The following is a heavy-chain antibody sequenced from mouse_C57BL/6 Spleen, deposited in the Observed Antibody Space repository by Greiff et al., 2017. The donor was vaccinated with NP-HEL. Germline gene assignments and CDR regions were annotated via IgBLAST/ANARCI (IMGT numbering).Heavy chain of an antibody. CDR1: GFTFSSYA. V-gene: IGHV5-4*01. J-gene: IGHJ3*01. CDR2: ISDGGSYT. CDR3: ARETIVTKEFAY. D-gene: IGHD2-5*01. Sequence: EVQVVESGGGLVKPGGSLKLSCAASGFTFSSYAMSWVRQTPEKRLEWVATISDGGSYTYYPDNVKGRFTISRDNAKNKLYLQMSHLKSEDTAMYYCARETIVTKEFAYWGQGTLVTVSA.